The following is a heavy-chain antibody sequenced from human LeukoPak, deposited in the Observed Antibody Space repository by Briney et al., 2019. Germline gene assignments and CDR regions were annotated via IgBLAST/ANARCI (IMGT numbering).Heavy chain of an antibody. CDR1: GFTCTNYG. CDR3: ARDAEGFSTGWSRGGFDY. J-gene: IGHJ4*02. Sequence: PGGSLRLSCEASGFTCTNYGMHWVRQAPGKGLQWVAVMWYDGTNNYYVDSVRGRFTISRDNSKNTLYLQMNTLRAEDTAVYYCARDAEGFSTGWSRGGFDYWGQGILVTVSS. CDR2: MWYDGTNN. D-gene: IGHD6-19*01. V-gene: IGHV3-33*01.